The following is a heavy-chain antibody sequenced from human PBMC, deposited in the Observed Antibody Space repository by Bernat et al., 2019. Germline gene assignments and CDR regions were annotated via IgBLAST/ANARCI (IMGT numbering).Heavy chain of an antibody. CDR1: GFTVSSNY. CDR2: IYSGGST. J-gene: IGHJ4*02. Sequence: EVQLVESGGGLVQPGESLRLSCAASGFTVSSNYMSWVRQAPGKGLGWVSVIYSGGSTYYADSVKGRFTISRDNSKNTLYLQMNSLRAEDTAVYYCARVRREYYYDSSGYYGYWGQGTLVTVSS. D-gene: IGHD3-22*01. CDR3: ARVRREYYYDSSGYYGY. V-gene: IGHV3-66*01.